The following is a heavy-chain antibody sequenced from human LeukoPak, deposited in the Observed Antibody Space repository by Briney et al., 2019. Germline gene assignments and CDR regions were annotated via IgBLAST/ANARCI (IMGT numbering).Heavy chain of an antibody. Sequence: ASVKVSCKASGDTFTSYGISWVRQAPGQGLEWMGWISAYNGKTNYAQKLQGRVTMTTDTSTSTAYMELRSLRSDDTAVYYCARDLGSSATSTNWFDPWGQGTLVTVSS. CDR3: ARDLGSSATSTNWFDP. V-gene: IGHV1-18*01. J-gene: IGHJ5*02. D-gene: IGHD6-6*01. CDR1: GDTFTSYG. CDR2: ISAYNGKT.